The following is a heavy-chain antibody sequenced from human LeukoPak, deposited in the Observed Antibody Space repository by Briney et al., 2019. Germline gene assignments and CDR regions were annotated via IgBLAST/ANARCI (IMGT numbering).Heavy chain of an antibody. V-gene: IGHV3-30-3*01. D-gene: IGHD1-26*01. CDR1: GFTFSSYA. CDR3: ARGAGIVGAPGAYYDYGMDV. Sequence: GGSLRLSCAASGFTFSSYAIHWVRQAPGKGLEWVAVISYDGSNKYYADSVKGRFTISRDNSKNTLYLQMNSLRPEDTAVYYCARGAGIVGAPGAYYDYGMDVWGQGTTVTVSS. CDR2: ISYDGSNK. J-gene: IGHJ6*02.